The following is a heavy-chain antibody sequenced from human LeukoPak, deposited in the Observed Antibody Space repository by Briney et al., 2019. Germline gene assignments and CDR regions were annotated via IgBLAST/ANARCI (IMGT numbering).Heavy chain of an antibody. Sequence: SETLSLTCTVSGGSISSYYWSWIRQPPGKGLEWIGHIYYSGSTNYNPSLKSRVTISVDTSKNQFSLKLSSVTAADTAVYYCARQYSSSWYIDYWGQGTLVTVSS. J-gene: IGHJ4*02. CDR2: IYYSGST. CDR1: GGSISSYY. CDR3: ARQYSSSWYIDY. V-gene: IGHV4-59*08. D-gene: IGHD6-13*01.